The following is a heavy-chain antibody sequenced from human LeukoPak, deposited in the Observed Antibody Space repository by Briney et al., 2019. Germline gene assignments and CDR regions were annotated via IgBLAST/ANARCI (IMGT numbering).Heavy chain of an antibody. V-gene: IGHV1-46*01. Sequence: ASVKVSCKASGYTFTSYYMHWVRQAPGQGLEWMGIINPSGGSTSYAQKFQGRVTMTRDTSTSTVYMELSSLRSEDTAVYYCVRGGLLRFLGWHFDYWGQGTLVTVSS. D-gene: IGHD3-3*01. CDR2: INPSGGST. CDR1: GYTFTSYY. CDR3: VRGGLLRFLGWHFDY. J-gene: IGHJ4*02.